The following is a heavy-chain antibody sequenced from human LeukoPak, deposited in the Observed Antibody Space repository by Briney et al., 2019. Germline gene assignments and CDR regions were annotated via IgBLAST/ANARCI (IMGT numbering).Heavy chain of an antibody. CDR3: AKANGQLWTTPDY. V-gene: IGHV3-30*18. CDR1: GLTFSNYG. J-gene: IGHJ4*02. Sequence: GGSLRLSCAASGLTFSNYGMHWVRQAPGKGLEWVAVISYDGSQKFYADSVKGRFTISRDNSRNTLSLQMNSLRAEDTAVYYCAKANGQLWTTPDYWGQGTLVTVSS. D-gene: IGHD6-6*01. CDR2: ISYDGSQK.